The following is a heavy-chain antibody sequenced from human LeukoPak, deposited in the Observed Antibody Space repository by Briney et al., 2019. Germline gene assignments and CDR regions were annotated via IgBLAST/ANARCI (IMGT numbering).Heavy chain of an antibody. CDR2: SGST. J-gene: IGHJ4*02. V-gene: IGHV4-59*01. D-gene: IGHD3-22*01. CDR3: ARDGYYDSSGYYPFDY. Sequence: SETLSLTCTVSGGSISSYYWSWIRQPPGKGLEWNGYSGSTNYNPSLKSRVTISVDTSKNQFSLKLSSVTAADTAVYYCARDGYYDSSGYYPFDYWGQGILVTVSS. CDR1: GGSISSYY.